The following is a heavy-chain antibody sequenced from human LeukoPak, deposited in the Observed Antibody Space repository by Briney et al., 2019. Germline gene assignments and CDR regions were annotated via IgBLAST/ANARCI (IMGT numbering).Heavy chain of an antibody. CDR3: ARVSGSFDM. V-gene: IGHV3-23*01. CDR1: GFTFTNYA. CDR2: FGGGSA. D-gene: IGHD3-10*01. Sequence: GGSLRLSCAASGFTFTNYAMAWVRQAPGKGLEWVSAFGGGSAYYADSVKGRFTISRHNSKNTLYLQVNSLRADDTAVYYCARVSGSFDMWGQGTMVTVSS. J-gene: IGHJ3*02.